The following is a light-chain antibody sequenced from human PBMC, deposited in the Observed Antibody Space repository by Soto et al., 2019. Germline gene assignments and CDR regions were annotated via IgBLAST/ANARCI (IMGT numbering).Light chain of an antibody. Sequence: PQPASASGSRGQSVTNSCTGTSSDVGGYNFVSWFQQHPGKVPKLIMYEVSKRPSGVPDRFSGSKSGNTASLTVSGLQADDEADYYCSSYAATVYVFGTGTKVTVL. V-gene: IGLV2-8*01. J-gene: IGLJ1*01. CDR1: SSDVGGYNF. CDR2: EVS. CDR3: SSYAATVYV.